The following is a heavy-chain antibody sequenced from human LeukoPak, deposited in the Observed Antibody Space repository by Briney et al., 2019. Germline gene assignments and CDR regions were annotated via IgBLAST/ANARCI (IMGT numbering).Heavy chain of an antibody. J-gene: IGHJ4*02. V-gene: IGHV4-39*01. CDR3: VRSSLGWLQSV. CDR1: GGSISSSNYY. CDR2: MSYSGST. D-gene: IGHD5-12*01. Sequence: SETLSLTCTVSGGSISSSNYYWGWIRQPPGKGLECIGSMSYSGSTYYNPSLKSRVTISVDASKNQFSLKLSSVTAADTAVYFCVRSSLGWLQSVWGQGTLVTVSS.